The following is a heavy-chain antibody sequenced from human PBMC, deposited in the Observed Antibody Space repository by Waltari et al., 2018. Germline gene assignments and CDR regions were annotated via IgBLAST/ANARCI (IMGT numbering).Heavy chain of an antibody. CDR3: AANTGITGTTYPVY. J-gene: IGHJ4*02. D-gene: IGHD1-7*01. V-gene: IGHV1-2*02. CDR1: GYTFTGYY. Sequence: QVQLVQSGAEVKKPGASVKVSCYASGYTFTGYYMHWVRQAPGKGLELMGWINPNSGGTNYAQKCQGRGTMTRDTYISTAYMELSRLRSDDTTVYYCAANTGITGTTYPVYWGQGTLVTVSS. CDR2: INPNSGGT.